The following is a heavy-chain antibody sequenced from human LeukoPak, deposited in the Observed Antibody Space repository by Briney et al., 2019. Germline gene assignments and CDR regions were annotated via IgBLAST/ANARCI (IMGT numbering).Heavy chain of an antibody. J-gene: IGHJ4*02. V-gene: IGHV3-23*01. CDR1: GFTFSSAA. CDR2: ISSSGGST. CDR3: AKGSRSIAVDNLCDY. D-gene: IGHD6-19*01. Sequence: GGSLRLSCAASGFTFSSAAMSWGRRAPGEGLGWVSIISSSGGSTYYADSVKGRFIISRDNSKNTLYLQMNSLRAEDTAVYYCAKGSRSIAVDNLCDYWGQGSLVTVSS.